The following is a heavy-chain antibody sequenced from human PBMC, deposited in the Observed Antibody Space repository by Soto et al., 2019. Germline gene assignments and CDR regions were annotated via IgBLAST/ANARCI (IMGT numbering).Heavy chain of an antibody. Sequence: QVQLVQSGAEVKKPGASVKVSCKASGYTFTSYHITWVRQAPGQGLEWMGWISAYNGNTNYAQKLQVRVTMTTDTSPSTAYMEPRSLRSDDTAVDSCARDSPPPREWGQGTLVTVSS. CDR2: ISAYNGNT. V-gene: IGHV1-18*01. CDR1: GYTFTSYH. J-gene: IGHJ4*02. CDR3: ARDSPPPRE.